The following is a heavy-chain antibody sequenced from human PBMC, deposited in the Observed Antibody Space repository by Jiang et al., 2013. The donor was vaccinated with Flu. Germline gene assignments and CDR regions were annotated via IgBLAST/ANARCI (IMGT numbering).Heavy chain of an antibody. D-gene: IGHD3-10*01. CDR3: ASYGSGSYYLPFDY. CDR2: INHSGST. J-gene: IGHJ4*02. CDR1: GGSFSGYY. V-gene: IGHV4-34*01. Sequence: SLTCAVYGGSFSGYYWSWIRQPPGKGLEWIGEINHSGSTNYNPSLKSRVTISVDTSKNQFSLKLSSVTAADTAAYYCASYGSGSYYLPFDYWGQGTLVTVSS.